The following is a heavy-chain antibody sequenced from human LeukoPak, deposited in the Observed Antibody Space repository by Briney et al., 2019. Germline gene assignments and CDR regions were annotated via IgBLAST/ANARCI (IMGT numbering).Heavy chain of an antibody. CDR3: AREGGEAAAGYFDY. J-gene: IGHJ4*02. Sequence: GGSLRLSCAASGFIFSSYAMSWVRQAPGKGLEWVSVIYSGGSTYYADSVKGRFTISRDNSKNTLYLQMNSLRAEDTAVYYCAREGGEAAAGYFDYWGQGTLVTVSS. D-gene: IGHD6-13*01. CDR1: GFIFSSYA. CDR2: IYSGGST. V-gene: IGHV3-66*01.